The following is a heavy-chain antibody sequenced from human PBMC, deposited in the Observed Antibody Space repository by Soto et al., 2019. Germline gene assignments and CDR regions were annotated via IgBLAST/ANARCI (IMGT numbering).Heavy chain of an antibody. CDR1: GFMFGTYW. V-gene: IGHV3-7*01. D-gene: IGHD3-22*01. CDR3: VRATLSWGHYYFRGLDV. Sequence: GSLRLSCAATGFMFGTYWMSWVRQAPGKGLEWLANIKHDGNEKYYADSVKGRFTVSRDNVKNFLHLQMSSLRGDDTGVYFCVRATLSWGHYYFRGLDVWGQGTTVTVSS. CDR2: IKHDGNEK. J-gene: IGHJ6*02.